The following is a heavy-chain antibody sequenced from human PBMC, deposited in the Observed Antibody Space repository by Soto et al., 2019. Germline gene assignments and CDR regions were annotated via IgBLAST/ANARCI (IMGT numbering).Heavy chain of an antibody. CDR2: IYYSGST. CDR1: GGSISSGGYY. D-gene: IGHD2-21*01. V-gene: IGHV4-31*03. Sequence: SETLSLTCTVSGGSISSGGYYWSWIRQHPGKGLEWIGYIYYSGSTYYNPSLKSRVTISVDTSKNQFSLKLSSVTAADTAVYYCARDFYSGPSAPGGQGTLVPVPS. J-gene: IGHJ5*02. CDR3: ARDFYSGPSAP.